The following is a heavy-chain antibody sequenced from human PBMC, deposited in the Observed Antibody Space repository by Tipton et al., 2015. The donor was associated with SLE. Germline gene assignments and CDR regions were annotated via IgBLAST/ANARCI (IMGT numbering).Heavy chain of an antibody. Sequence: TLSLTCTVSGGSISSGGYYWSWIRQHPGKGLEWIGYIYYSGSTYYNPSLKSRVTISVDTSKNQFSLKLSSVTAADTAVYYCARGGYSYGRITDYWGQGTLVTVSS. CDR2: IYYSGST. V-gene: IGHV4-31*03. CDR1: GGSISSGGYY. CDR3: ARGGYSYGRITDY. D-gene: IGHD5-18*01. J-gene: IGHJ4*02.